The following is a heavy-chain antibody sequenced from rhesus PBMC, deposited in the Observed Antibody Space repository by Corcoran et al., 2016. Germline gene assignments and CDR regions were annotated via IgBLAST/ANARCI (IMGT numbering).Heavy chain of an antibody. CDR2: IYGSGSST. V-gene: IGHV4-169*02. J-gene: IGHJ4*01. CDR3: ASDPDTAGTGPFDY. D-gene: IGHD5-30*01. Sequence: QLQLQESGPGLVKPSETLSVTCAVSGGSISSSYWSWIRQAPGKGLEWIGYIYGSGSSTNYNPSLKSRVTLSVDTSKTQLSLKLSSVTAADTAVYYCASDPDTAGTGPFDYWGQGVLVTVSS. CDR1: GGSISSSY.